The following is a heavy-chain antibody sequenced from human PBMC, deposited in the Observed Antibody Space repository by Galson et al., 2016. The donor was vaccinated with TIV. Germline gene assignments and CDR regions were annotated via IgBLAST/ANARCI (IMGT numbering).Heavy chain of an antibody. J-gene: IGHJ4*02. V-gene: IGHV1-8*01. CDR1: GYTFTSFD. CDR2: MSPSNGNT. CDR3: ARGHYYDISGYSFDF. D-gene: IGHD3-22*01. Sequence: SVKVSCKASGYTFTSFDISWIRQAPGQGLEWMGWMSPSNGNTGYAQKFRGRITMTRHPSTTTVYMELSGLTSEDTAVYCCARGHYYDISGYSFDFWGQGTLVTVSS.